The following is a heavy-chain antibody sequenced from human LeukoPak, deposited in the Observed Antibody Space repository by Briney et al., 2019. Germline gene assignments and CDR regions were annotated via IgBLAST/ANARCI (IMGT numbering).Heavy chain of an antibody. Sequence: ASVKVSCKASGYTFTSYYMHWLRQAPGQGLEWMGIINPSGGSTSYAQKFQGRVTMTRDTSTSTVYMQLSSLRSADTAVYYCALIRSPKRPLTDYWGQGTLVTVSS. J-gene: IGHJ4*02. CDR3: ALIRSPKRPLTDY. D-gene: IGHD6-13*01. CDR1: GYTFTSYY. CDR2: INPSGGST. V-gene: IGHV1-46*01.